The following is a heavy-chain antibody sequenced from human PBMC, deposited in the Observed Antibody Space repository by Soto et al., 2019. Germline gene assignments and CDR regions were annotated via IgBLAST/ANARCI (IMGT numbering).Heavy chain of an antibody. CDR3: ARAEQLVHDY. CDR1: GFTVSSNY. Sequence: GGSLRLSCAASGFTVSSNYMSWVRQAPGKGLEGVSVIYSSGSTYYADSVKGRFTISRDNSKNTLYLQMNSLRAEDTAVYDCARAEQLVHDYWGQGTLVTVSS. V-gene: IGHV3-66*02. D-gene: IGHD6-13*01. CDR2: IYSSGST. J-gene: IGHJ4*02.